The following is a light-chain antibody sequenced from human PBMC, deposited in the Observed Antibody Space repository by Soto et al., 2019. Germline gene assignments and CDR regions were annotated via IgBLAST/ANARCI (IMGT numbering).Light chain of an antibody. CDR2: GAS. V-gene: IGKV3-20*01. CDR1: QTVFRNF. Sequence: EIVLTQSPGTLSLSPGQRATLSCGASQTVFRNFLAWYQQKPGQAPRLLIYGASNRATGIPDRFSGSGSGTGFTLTISSVEPADFAVYYCQHFGSSSYTFGQGTKLDIK. CDR3: QHFGSSSYT. J-gene: IGKJ2*01.